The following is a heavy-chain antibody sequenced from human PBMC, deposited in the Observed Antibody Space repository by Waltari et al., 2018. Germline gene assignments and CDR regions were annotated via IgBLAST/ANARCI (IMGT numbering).Heavy chain of an antibody. V-gene: IGHV1-24*01. J-gene: IGHJ4*02. Sequence: QVQLVQSGAEVKMPVASVKVSCQVSGYTLPELSMHWVRQAPGKGLEWMGGFDPEDGETIYAQKFQGRVTMTEDTSTDTAYMELSSLRSEDTAVYYCATSIAVAALIFFDYWGQGTLVTVSS. D-gene: IGHD6-19*01. CDR1: GYTLPELS. CDR3: ATSIAVAALIFFDY. CDR2: FDPEDGET.